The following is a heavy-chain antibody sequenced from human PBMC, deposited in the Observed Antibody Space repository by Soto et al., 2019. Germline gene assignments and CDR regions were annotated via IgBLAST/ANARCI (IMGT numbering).Heavy chain of an antibody. J-gene: IGHJ4*02. V-gene: IGHV3-30*04. CDR1: GFTFSSYT. CDR3: ARAHASGSYHFDY. CDR2: ISYNGRNI. Sequence: GGYLRLSCAASGFTFSSYTMPWVRQAPGKGLECVAVISYNGRNIYYADSVKGRFTISRHNSRNMLYLQMNDLPPQNTAVYYCARAHASGSYHFDYWGQVTLVT. D-gene: IGHD1-26*01.